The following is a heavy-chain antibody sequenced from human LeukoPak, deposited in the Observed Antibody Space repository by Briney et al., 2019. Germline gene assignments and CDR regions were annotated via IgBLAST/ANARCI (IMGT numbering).Heavy chain of an antibody. CDR3: ARGSWGPIVLMVYARGYFDY. Sequence: PSETLSLTCAVYGGSFSGYYWSWLRQPPGKGLEWIGEINHSGSTNYNPSLKSRVTISVDTSKNQFSLKLSSVTAADTAVYYCARGSWGPIVLMVYARGYFDYWGQGTLVTVSS. D-gene: IGHD2-8*01. CDR1: GGSFSGYY. V-gene: IGHV4-34*01. CDR2: INHSGST. J-gene: IGHJ4*02.